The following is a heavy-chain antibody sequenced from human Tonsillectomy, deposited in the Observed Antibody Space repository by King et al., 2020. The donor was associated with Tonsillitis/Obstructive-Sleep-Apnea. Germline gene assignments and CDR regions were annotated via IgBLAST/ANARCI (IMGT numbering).Heavy chain of an antibody. CDR2: ISSSGSTI. V-gene: IGHV3-48*03. CDR1: GFTFSSYE. J-gene: IGHJ6*03. CDR3: ARYGFWSGYYRVYYYYYMDV. D-gene: IGHD3-3*01. Sequence: VQLVESGGGLVQPGGSLRLSCAASGFTFSSYEMNWVRQAPGKGLEWVSYISSSGSTICYADSVKGRFTISRDNAKNSLYLQMNSLRAEDTAVYYCARYGFWSGYYRVYYYYYMDVWGKGTTVTVSS.